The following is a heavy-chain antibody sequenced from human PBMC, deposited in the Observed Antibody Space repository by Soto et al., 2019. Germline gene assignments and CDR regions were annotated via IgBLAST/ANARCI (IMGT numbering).Heavy chain of an antibody. J-gene: IGHJ6*02. Sequence: PSETLSLTCTVSGGSISSSSYYWGWIRQPPGKGLEWIGSIYYSGSTYYNPSLKSRVTISVDTSKNQFSLKLSSVTAADTAVYYCARLGRDYYYYGMDVWGQGTTVTVSS. CDR3: ARLGRDYYYYGMDV. CDR2: IYYSGST. CDR1: GGSISSSSYY. V-gene: IGHV4-39*01.